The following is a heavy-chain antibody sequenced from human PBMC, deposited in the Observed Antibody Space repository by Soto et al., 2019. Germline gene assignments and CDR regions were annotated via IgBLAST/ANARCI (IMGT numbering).Heavy chain of an antibody. J-gene: IGHJ3*02. CDR2: IYYSGST. CDR1: GGSISSSSYY. CDR3: AIGRGVATILGQDAFDI. V-gene: IGHV4-39*01. Sequence: SETLSLTCTVSGGSISSSSYYWGWIRQPPGKGLEWIGSIYYSGSTYYNPSLNSRVTISVDTSKNQFSLKLSSVTAADTAVYYCAIGRGVATILGQDAFDIWGQGTMVTVSS. D-gene: IGHD5-12*01.